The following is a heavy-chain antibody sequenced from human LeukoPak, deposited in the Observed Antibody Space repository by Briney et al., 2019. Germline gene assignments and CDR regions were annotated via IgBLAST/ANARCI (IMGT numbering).Heavy chain of an antibody. CDR1: GYTFTGYY. CDR2: INPNSGGT. J-gene: IGHJ4*02. Sequence: ASVTVSCKASGYTFTGYYMHWVRQAPGQGLEWMGWINPNSGGTNYAQKFQGRVTMTRDTSISTAYMELSRLRSDDTAVYYCARARQTKYCSGGSCYYFDYWGQGTLVTVSS. V-gene: IGHV1-2*02. D-gene: IGHD2-15*01. CDR3: ARARQTKYCSGGSCYYFDY.